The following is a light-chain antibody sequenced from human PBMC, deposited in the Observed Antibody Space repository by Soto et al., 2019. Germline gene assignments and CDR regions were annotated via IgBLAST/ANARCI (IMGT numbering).Light chain of an antibody. CDR3: QQYRSWPGT. V-gene: IGKV3-15*01. Sequence: EIVMTQSPATLSVSPGERATVSCRASQSVSSDLAWYQQKPGQTPSLLIYAASTRATGIPARFSGSGSGTEFTLTISSLQSEDFAVYYCQQYRSWPGTFGQGTKVEI. CDR1: QSVSSD. CDR2: AAS. J-gene: IGKJ1*01.